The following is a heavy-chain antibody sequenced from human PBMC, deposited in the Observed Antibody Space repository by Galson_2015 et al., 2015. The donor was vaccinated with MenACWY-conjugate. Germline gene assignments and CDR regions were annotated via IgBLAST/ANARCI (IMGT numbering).Heavy chain of an antibody. V-gene: IGHV1-2*04. Sequence: SVKVSCKASGYTFTNYSINWVRQAPGQGLEWMGWINPNSGRTNYAQKFPGWVTMTRDTSISTAYMELSRMRSDDTAVDYCASANYSGGRCSTGQFDSWGQGTLVTVSS. D-gene: IGHD2-15*01. J-gene: IGHJ5*01. CDR2: INPNSGRT. CDR3: ASANYSGGRCSTGQFDS. CDR1: GYTFTNYS.